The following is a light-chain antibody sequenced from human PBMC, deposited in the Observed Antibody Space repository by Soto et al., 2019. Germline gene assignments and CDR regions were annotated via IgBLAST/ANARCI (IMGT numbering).Light chain of an antibody. CDR3: QQLNSYPL. V-gene: IGKV1-9*01. Sequence: IQLTQSPSSLSASVGDRVTITCRASQGISSYLAWYQQKPGKAPKLLIYAASTLKSGVPSRFSGSGSGTEFTLTISSLQPEDFPTYYCQQLNSYPLFGQGTKLEIK. CDR1: QGISSY. J-gene: IGKJ2*01. CDR2: AAS.